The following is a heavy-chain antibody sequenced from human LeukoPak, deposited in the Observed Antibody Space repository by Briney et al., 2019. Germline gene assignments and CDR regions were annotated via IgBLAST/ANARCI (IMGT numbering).Heavy chain of an antibody. Sequence: SETLSLTCTVSGGSINSHSYYWGWIRQPPGKGLEWIGSVYYDGTSYSNPSLTSRAAVFVDTSRDEFSLDLSFVTAADTAVYYCVRHISTDTGYFDSCGQGTLVSVSS. CDR3: VRHISTDTGYFDS. D-gene: IGHD4-11*01. CDR2: VYYDGTS. CDR1: GGSINSHSYY. J-gene: IGHJ4*02. V-gene: IGHV4-39*01.